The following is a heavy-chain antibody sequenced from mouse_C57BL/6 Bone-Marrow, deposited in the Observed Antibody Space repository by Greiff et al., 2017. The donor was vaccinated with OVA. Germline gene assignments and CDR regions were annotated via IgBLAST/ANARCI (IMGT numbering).Heavy chain of an antibody. CDR1: GFTFSDYG. CDR3: ASDYCSSYCWYDGV. Sequence: EVQLVESGGGLVKPGGSLKLSCAASGFTFSDYGMHWVRQAPEKGLEWVAYISSGGSTIYSADTVKGRFTISRANAKNTLFLQMTSLRSEDTAMYYCASDYCSSYCWYDGVWGTGTTVTVAS. J-gene: IGHJ1*03. V-gene: IGHV5-17*01. D-gene: IGHD1-1*01. CDR2: ISSGGSTI.